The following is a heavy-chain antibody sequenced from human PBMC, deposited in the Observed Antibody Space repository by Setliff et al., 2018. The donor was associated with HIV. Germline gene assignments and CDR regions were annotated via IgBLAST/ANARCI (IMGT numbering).Heavy chain of an antibody. V-gene: IGHV4-59*11. CDR1: GGSISSHY. CDR3: ARGGYCSATSCYPFDY. CDR2: MYYSGST. D-gene: IGHD2-2*01. J-gene: IGHJ4*02. Sequence: LSLTCTVSGGSISSHYWSWIRQPPGKGLEWIGYMYYSGSTNYNPSLKSRVTISVDTSKNQFFLKLTSVTAADTAVYYCARGGYCSATSCYPFDYWGQGTLVTVSS.